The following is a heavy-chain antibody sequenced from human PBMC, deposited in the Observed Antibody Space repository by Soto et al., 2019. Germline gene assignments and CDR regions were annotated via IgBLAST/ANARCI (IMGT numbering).Heavy chain of an antibody. V-gene: IGHV4-34*01. D-gene: IGHD2-2*01. CDR2: INHYGST. J-gene: IGHJ5*02. CDR1: GGSCSSYY. CDR3: ARHCSSTSCYYTFDP. Sequence: QVQLQQWGAGLLKPSETLSLTCAVYGGSCSSYYWSWIRQPPGKGLEWIGQINHYGSTDYNPALKSRVTISVDTSKNHFSLRLSSVTAADTAMYYCARHCSSTSCYYTFDPWGQGTLVTVSS.